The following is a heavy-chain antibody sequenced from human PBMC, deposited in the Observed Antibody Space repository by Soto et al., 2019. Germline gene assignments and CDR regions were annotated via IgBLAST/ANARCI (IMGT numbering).Heavy chain of an antibody. D-gene: IGHD1-26*01. Sequence: EVQLVESGGGLVQPGGSLRLSCAASGFTFRRYWLHWVRQAPGKGLVWVSRVNSDGTTTSYADSVKGRFTISRDNAKNTVYLQMNSLRADDTAVYYCARMYSGSAYYGMDVWGQGTTVTVSS. J-gene: IGHJ6*02. CDR3: ARMYSGSAYYGMDV. V-gene: IGHV3-74*01. CDR2: VNSDGTTT. CDR1: GFTFRRYW.